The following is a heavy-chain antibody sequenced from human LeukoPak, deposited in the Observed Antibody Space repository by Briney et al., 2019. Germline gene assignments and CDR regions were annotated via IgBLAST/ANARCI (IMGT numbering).Heavy chain of an antibody. CDR2: ISSSSSYI. V-gene: IGHV3-21*01. CDR3: ARDWDCSGGSCRGY. J-gene: IGHJ4*02. Sequence: GGSLRLSCAASGFTFSSYSMNWVRQAPGKGLEWVSSISSSSSYIYYADSVKGRFTISRDNAKNSLYLQMNSLRAEDTAVYYCARDWDCSGGSCRGYWGQGTLVTVSS. CDR1: GFTFSSYS. D-gene: IGHD2-15*01.